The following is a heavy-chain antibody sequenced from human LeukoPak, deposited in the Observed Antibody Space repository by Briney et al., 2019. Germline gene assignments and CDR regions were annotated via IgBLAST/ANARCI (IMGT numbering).Heavy chain of an antibody. CDR1: GFTFDTYG. D-gene: IGHD2-21*02. J-gene: IGHJ4*02. CDR3: AKDGTGCGGDCYSDY. V-gene: IGHV3-23*01. Sequence: GGSLRLSCAASGFTFDTYGMSWVRQAPGKGLEWVSSISSNSANTYYADSVKGRFTISRDNSKNTLYLQMNSLSAEDTAVYYCAKDGTGCGGDCYSDYWGQGTLVTVSS. CDR2: ISSNSANT.